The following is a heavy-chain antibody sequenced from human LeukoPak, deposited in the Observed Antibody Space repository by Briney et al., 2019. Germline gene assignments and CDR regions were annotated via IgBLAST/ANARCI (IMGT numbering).Heavy chain of an antibody. Sequence: PSETLSLTCTVSGDSITTTNYYWGWIRQPPGKGLEWIGNIFYSGSTYYSPSLKSRVTISLDTSKNQFSLKLSSVTAADTAVYYCAGTSSGYYYDSSGYHYWGQGTLVTVSS. J-gene: IGHJ4*02. V-gene: IGHV4-39*07. D-gene: IGHD3-22*01. CDR3: AGTSSGYYYDSSGYHY. CDR2: IFYSGST. CDR1: GDSITTTNYY.